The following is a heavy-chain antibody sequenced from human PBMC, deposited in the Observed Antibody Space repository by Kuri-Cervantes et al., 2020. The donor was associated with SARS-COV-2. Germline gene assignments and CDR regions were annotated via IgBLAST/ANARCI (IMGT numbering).Heavy chain of an antibody. CDR2: ISSSGSTI. CDR1: GFTFSDYY. D-gene: IGHD3-3*01. J-gene: IGHJ6*03. CDR3: ARGFRNYDFWSGYRPNYYYYYMDV. V-gene: IGHV3-11*04. Sequence: GGSLRLSCAASGFTFSDYYMSWIRQAPGKGLEWVSYISSSGSTIYYADSVKGRFTISRDNAKNSLYLQMNSLRAEDTAVYYWARGFRNYDFWSGYRPNYYYYYMDVWGKGTTVTVSS.